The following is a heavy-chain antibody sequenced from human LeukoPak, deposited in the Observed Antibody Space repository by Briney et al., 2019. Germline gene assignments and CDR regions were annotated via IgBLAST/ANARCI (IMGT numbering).Heavy chain of an antibody. V-gene: IGHV4-59*08. CDR2: IYYSGST. D-gene: IGHD3-3*01. Sequence: SETLSLTCTVSGGSISSYYWSWMRQPPGKGLGWIGYIYYSGSTNYNPSLKSRVTISVDTSKNQFSLKLSSVTAADTAVYYCARARGRKQYYDFWSGYFNFDYWGQGTLVTVSS. CDR3: ARARGRKQYYDFWSGYFNFDY. J-gene: IGHJ4*02. CDR1: GGSISSYY.